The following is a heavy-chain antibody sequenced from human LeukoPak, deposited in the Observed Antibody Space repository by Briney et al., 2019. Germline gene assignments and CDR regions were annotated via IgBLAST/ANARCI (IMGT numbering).Heavy chain of an antibody. CDR3: ARGGTSVVTLSY. V-gene: IGHV4-4*02. J-gene: IGHJ4*02. D-gene: IGHD4-23*01. Sequence: PSETLSLTCSVSGGSISSDNWWSWVRQPPGKGLEWIGEVHHIGSTNYNPSFKSRLTISVDKSKNQFSLNLSSVTAADTAVYYCARGGTSVVTLSYWGQGTLVTVSP. CDR1: GGSISSDNW. CDR2: VHHIGST.